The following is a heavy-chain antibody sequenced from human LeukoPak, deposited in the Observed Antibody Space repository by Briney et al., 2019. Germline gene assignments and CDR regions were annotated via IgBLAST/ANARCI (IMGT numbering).Heavy chain of an antibody. Sequence: GGSLRLSCAASGFTFSGAWMHWVRQAPGKGLVWVSRINNDGSSTRYVDSVKGRFTISRDNAKNTLYLQMNSLRAEDTAVYYCAIVHGPGMKGYFQVWGKGTLVTVSS. CDR1: GFTFSGAW. D-gene: IGHD3-10*01. CDR3: AIVHGPGMKGYFQV. V-gene: IGHV3-74*01. CDR2: INNDGSST. J-gene: IGHJ1*01.